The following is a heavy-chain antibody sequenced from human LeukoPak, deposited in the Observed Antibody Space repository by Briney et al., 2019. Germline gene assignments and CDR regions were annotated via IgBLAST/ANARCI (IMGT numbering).Heavy chain of an antibody. Sequence: GGSLRLSCSASAFTFSDYTMIWVRQAPGKGLEWVSCITTGSTYIYYADSVKGRFTISRDNAKNSLYLQMTSLRAEDTAVYYCAREYWGYYDDSGYPFDNWGQGTLVTVSS. CDR2: ITTGSTYI. V-gene: IGHV3-21*01. CDR3: AREYWGYYDDSGYPFDN. J-gene: IGHJ4*02. D-gene: IGHD3-22*01. CDR1: AFTFSDYT.